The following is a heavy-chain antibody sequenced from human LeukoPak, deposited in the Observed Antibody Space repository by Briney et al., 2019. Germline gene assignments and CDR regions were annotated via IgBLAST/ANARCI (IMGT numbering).Heavy chain of an antibody. CDR3: ERGEKVATMIVTGY. J-gene: IGHJ4*02. V-gene: IGHV1-2*02. CDR2: INSNSGGT. CDR1: GYTFTAYY. D-gene: IGHD3-22*01. Sequence: GASVKVSCKASGYTFTAYYMHWVRQAPGQGLEWMGWINSNSGGTNFAQKFQGRVTMTRDTSISTAYMELSSLRSDDTAVYYCERGEKVATMIVTGYWGQGTLVTVSS.